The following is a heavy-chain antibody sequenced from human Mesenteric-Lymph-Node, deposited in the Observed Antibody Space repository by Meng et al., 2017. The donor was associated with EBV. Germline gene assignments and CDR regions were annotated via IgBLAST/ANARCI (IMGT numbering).Heavy chain of an antibody. CDR3: ARASVVYAPYFNY. CDR1: GATLSNYF. CDR2: ISGSGAAL. D-gene: IGHD2-8*02. J-gene: IGHJ4*02. Sequence: GWCLLYRGASLTGSCGASGATLSNYFMCWVRQAPGNVLEWVAYISGSGAALYYADSVKGRFTVSRDNAKNSLYLQLNSLRADDTALYYCARASVVYAPYFNYWGQGTLITVSS. V-gene: IGHV3-11*01.